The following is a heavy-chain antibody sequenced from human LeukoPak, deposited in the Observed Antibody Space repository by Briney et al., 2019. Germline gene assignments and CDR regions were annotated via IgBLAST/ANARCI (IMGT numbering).Heavy chain of an antibody. Sequence: PGKSLRLSCVASGCEFGLYGMNWVRQAPGKGLEWVAVIWFDGSKKLYGDSVKGRFTISRDNSNNTISLQMNSLRVEDTAVYYCARDREGWSGYYIVFEYWGQGAQVTVSS. CDR1: GCEFGLYG. D-gene: IGHD3-3*01. CDR2: IWFDGSKK. CDR3: ARDREGWSGYYIVFEY. V-gene: IGHV3-33*01. J-gene: IGHJ4*02.